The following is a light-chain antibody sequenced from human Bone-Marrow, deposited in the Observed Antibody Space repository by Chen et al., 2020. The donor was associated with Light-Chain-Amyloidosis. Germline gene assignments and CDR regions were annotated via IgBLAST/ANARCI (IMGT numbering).Light chain of an antibody. Sequence: DIVMTQSQDSLAVSLGERATINCKSSQSVLHSSNNRNYLAWYQQKPGQPPNLLIYWTSTRESGVPDRFSGSGSGTDFTLTISSLQAEDVAVYYCHQYYTIPLTFGGGTKVEIK. V-gene: IGKV4-1*01. J-gene: IGKJ4*01. CDR3: HQYYTIPLT. CDR1: QSVLHSSNNRNY. CDR2: WTS.